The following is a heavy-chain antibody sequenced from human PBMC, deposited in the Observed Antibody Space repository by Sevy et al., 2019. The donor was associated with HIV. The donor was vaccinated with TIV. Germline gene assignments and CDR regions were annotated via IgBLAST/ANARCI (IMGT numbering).Heavy chain of an antibody. V-gene: IGHV3-7*01. CDR3: ARDSPVHGGYAH. CDR1: GFTFSTYW. D-gene: IGHD5-12*01. CDR2: IKEDGSAK. Sequence: GGSLRLSCAASGFTFSTYWMTWVRQAPGQGLEWVANIKEDGSAKYYVDSVKGRFTISRDNAKNSLYLQVNNLRAEDTAVYYCARDSPVHGGYAHWGQGTLVTVSS. J-gene: IGHJ1*01.